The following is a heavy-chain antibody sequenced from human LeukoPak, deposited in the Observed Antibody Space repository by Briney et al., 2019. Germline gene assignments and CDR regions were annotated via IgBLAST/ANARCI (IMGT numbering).Heavy chain of an antibody. D-gene: IGHD1-26*01. J-gene: IGHJ4*02. CDR2: IYHSGST. CDR3: AREWELRRYFDY. CDR1: GYSISSGYY. Sequence: SETLSLTCTVSGYSISSGYYWGWIRQPPGKGLEWIGSIYHSGSTYYNPSLKSRVTISVDTSKNQFSLKLGSVTAADTAVYYCAREWELRRYFDYWGQGTLVTVSS. V-gene: IGHV4-38-2*02.